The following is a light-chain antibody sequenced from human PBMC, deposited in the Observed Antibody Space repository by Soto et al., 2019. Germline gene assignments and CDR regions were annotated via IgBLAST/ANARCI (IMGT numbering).Light chain of an antibody. J-gene: IGKJ1*01. Sequence: IQVTKSPSTLSASVGDSVTITCRASPSFSSRFFCDQRKPGKAPKVLSYKASTLESGVQSNFSGSGSGTEFTFTINSLQPEDLATYYGQQYNRYPGTFGQGTKV. CDR2: KAS. CDR3: QQYNRYPGT. V-gene: IGKV1-5*03. CDR1: PSFSSR.